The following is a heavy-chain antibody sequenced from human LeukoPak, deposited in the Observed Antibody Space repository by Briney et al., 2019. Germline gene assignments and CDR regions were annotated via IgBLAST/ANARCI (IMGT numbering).Heavy chain of an antibody. CDR3: ASTPGSYDY. J-gene: IGHJ4*02. V-gene: IGHV3-33*01. CDR1: GFNFINYG. D-gene: IGHD7-27*01. Sequence: PGGSLRLSCAASGFNFINYGMHWVRQAPGKGLEWVAAIWFDGSNTYYADSVKGRFTISRDSSKNTVYLQMNSLRADDTAVYYCASTPGSYDYWGQGTLVTVSS. CDR2: IWFDGSNT.